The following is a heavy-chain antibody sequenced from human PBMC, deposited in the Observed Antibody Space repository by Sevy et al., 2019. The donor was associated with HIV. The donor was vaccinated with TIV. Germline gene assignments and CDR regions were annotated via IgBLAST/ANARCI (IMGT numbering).Heavy chain of an antibody. CDR2: VYSSGST. CDR1: GGSINYYY. J-gene: IGHJ3*02. V-gene: IGHV4-4*07. CDR3: ARELERLAFDI. Sequence: SETLSLTCSVSGGSINYYYWSWIRQPAGKGLEWIGRVYSSGSTNYNPSLKSRVTMSVDTSKKQFSLKLSSVTAADTAIYYCARELERLAFDIWGQGTKVTVSS. D-gene: IGHD1-1*01.